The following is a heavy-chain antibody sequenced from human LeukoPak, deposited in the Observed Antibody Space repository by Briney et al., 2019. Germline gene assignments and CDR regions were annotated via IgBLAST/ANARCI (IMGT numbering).Heavy chain of an antibody. D-gene: IGHD6-19*01. CDR3: ARGRIAVAGTRYYYYYMDV. CDR2: MNPNSGNT. CDR1: GYTFTSYD. J-gene: IGHJ6*03. Sequence: ASVKVSCKASGYTFTSYDINWVRQATGQGLEWMGWMNPNSGNTGYAQKFQGRVTMTRNTSISTAYMELSSLRSEDTAVYYCARGRIAVAGTRYYYYYMDVWGKGTTVTVSS. V-gene: IGHV1-8*01.